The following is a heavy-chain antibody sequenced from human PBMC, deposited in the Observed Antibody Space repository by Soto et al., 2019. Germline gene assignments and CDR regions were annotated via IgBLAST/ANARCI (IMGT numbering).Heavy chain of an antibody. Sequence: PXXTLSLTCTVSGGSVSSYYWIWIRQSPGKGLEWIGYIYYSGSTKYKPSLKSRVTISVDTSKNQFSLKVSSATDADTAVYYCARHSNRNYGLYYFDYWGLGALVTVSS. J-gene: IGHJ4*02. CDR2: IYYSGST. CDR1: GGSVSSYY. D-gene: IGHD4-4*01. CDR3: ARHSNRNYGLYYFDY. V-gene: IGHV4-59*08.